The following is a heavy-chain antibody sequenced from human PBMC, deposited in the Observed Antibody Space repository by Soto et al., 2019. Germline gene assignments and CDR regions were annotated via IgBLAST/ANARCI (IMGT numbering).Heavy chain of an antibody. V-gene: IGHV3-30-3*01. J-gene: IGHJ4*02. CDR2: ISYDGTNK. CDR1: GFSFSISP. Sequence: GGSLRLSCAASGFSFSISPMHWVRQAPGKGPEWVALISYDGTNKFYADSVEGRFTISRDNSKSTLYLQVDSLRPEDAAVYYCARDPKTSGGQHWAFNYFDSWGQGTLVTVSS. CDR3: ARDPKTSGGQHWAFNYFDS. D-gene: IGHD7-27*01.